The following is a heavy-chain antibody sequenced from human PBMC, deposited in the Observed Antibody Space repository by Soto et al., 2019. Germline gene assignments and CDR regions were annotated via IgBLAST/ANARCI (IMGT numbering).Heavy chain of an antibody. V-gene: IGHV3-30-3*01. J-gene: IGHJ4*02. CDR2: ISYDGTNK. CDR1: GFSFSISP. Sequence: GGSLRLSCAASGFSFSISPMHWVRQAPGKGPEWVALISYDGTNKFYADSVEGRFTISRDNSKSTLYLQVDSLRPEDAAVYYCARDPKTSGGQHWAFNYFDSWGQGTLVTVSS. CDR3: ARDPKTSGGQHWAFNYFDS. D-gene: IGHD7-27*01.